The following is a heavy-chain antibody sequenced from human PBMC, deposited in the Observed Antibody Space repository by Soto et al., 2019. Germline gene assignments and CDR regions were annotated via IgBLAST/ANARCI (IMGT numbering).Heavy chain of an antibody. Sequence: SDTLSLTCTVSGGSISSSDYYWSWIHQPPGKGLEWIGYIYYSGSTYHNPSLKSRVTISVDTSKNQFSLKLSSVTAADTAVYYCARDLGGSNWFDPWGQGTLVTVSS. V-gene: IGHV4-30-4*02. CDR1: GGSISSSDYY. CDR2: IYYSGST. CDR3: ARDLGGSNWFDP. J-gene: IGHJ5*02. D-gene: IGHD3-16*01.